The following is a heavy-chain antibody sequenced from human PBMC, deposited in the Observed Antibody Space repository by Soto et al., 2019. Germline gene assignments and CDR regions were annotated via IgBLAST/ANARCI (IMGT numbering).Heavy chain of an antibody. V-gene: IGHV3-48*01. J-gene: IGHJ6*03. CDR2: ISSSSSTI. D-gene: IGHD6-25*01. CDR3: ARESSSVYYYYMDV. CDR1: GFTFSSYS. Sequence: GGSLRLSCAASGFTFSSYSMNWVRQAPGKGLEWVSYISSSSSTIYYADSVKGRFTISRDNAKNSLYLQMNSLRAEDTAVYYCARESSSVYYYYMDVWGKGTTVTVSS.